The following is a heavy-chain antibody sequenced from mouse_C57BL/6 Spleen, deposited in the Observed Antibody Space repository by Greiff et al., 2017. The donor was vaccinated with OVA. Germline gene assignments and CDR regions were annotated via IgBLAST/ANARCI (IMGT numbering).Heavy chain of an antibody. D-gene: IGHD1-1*01. Sequence: QVQLQQPGAELVKPGASVKLSCKASGYTFTSYWMHWVKQRPGRGLEWIGRIDPTSGGTKYNEKFKSKATLTVDKPSSTAYMQLSSLTSEDSAVYDCARGRGSSYGSSLGDYWGQGTTLTVSS. CDR2: IDPTSGGT. J-gene: IGHJ2*01. CDR3: ARGRGSSYGSSLGDY. CDR1: GYTFTSYW. V-gene: IGHV1-62-3*01.